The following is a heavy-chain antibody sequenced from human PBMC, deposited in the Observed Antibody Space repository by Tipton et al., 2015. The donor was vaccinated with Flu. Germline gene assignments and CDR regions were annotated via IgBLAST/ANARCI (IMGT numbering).Heavy chain of an antibody. J-gene: IGHJ4*02. CDR1: GFTFNGYA. D-gene: IGHD3-10*01. V-gene: IGHV3-23*01. Sequence: SLRLSCVASGFTFNGYAMSWVRQAPGKGLEWVSSIIGSGATTYYAESMKGRFIISRDNSKNTLYLEMSSLRAEDTALYYCAKSDHYGTGSCPDSWGQGTLVTVSS. CDR3: AKSDHYGTGSCPDS. CDR2: IIGSGATT.